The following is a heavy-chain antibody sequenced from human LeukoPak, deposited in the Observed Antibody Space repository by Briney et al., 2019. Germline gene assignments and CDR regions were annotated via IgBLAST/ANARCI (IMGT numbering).Heavy chain of an antibody. V-gene: IGHV4-31*03. CDR2: IYYSGST. Sequence: PSQTLSLTCTVSGGSISSGGYYWSWIRQHPGKGLEWIGYIYYSGSTYYNPSLKSRVTISVDTSKNQFSLKLSSVTAADTAVYYCASQRWLQFPFDYWGQGTLVTVSS. J-gene: IGHJ4*02. CDR1: GGSISSGGYY. CDR3: ASQRWLQFPFDY. D-gene: IGHD5-24*01.